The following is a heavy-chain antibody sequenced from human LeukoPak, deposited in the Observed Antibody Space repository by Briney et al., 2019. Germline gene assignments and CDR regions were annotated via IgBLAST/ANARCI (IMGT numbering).Heavy chain of an antibody. V-gene: IGHV4-4*02. Sequence: PSGTLSLTCGVSGGSISNTNWWSWVRPPPGQGLEWIGEISLTGLTHYNPSLESRVTVSLDKSKNQLPLNLTSVTAADTAVYYCSRENGAFSPFGYWGQGTLVTVLS. CDR1: GGSISNTNW. CDR3: SRENGAFSPFGY. J-gene: IGHJ4*02. D-gene: IGHD2-8*01. CDR2: ISLTGLT.